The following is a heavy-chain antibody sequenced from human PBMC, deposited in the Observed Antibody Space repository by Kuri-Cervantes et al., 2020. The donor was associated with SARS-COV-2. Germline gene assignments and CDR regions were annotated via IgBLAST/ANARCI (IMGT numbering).Heavy chain of an antibody. CDR3: ARDLNSGSYPGGYLYYGMDV. Sequence: GESLKISCAASGFTFSSYAMHWVRQAPGKGLEWVAVISYDGSNKYYADSVKGRFTISRDNSKNTLYLQMNSLRAEDTAVYYCARDLNSGSYPGGYLYYGMDVWGQGTTVTVSS. CDR2: ISYDGSNK. D-gene: IGHD1-26*01. CDR1: GFTFSSYA. J-gene: IGHJ6*02. V-gene: IGHV3-30-3*01.